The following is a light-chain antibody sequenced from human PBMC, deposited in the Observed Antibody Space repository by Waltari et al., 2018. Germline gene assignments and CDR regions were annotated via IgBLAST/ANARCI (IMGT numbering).Light chain of an antibody. CDR2: SNI. CDR3: AVWDDSLDGLV. J-gene: IGLJ2*01. V-gene: IGLV1-44*01. CDR1: SSSIKTNP. Sequence: QSALTQPPSASGTPGQRVTISCSGSSSSIKTNPVNWYQHLPGTAPKLLIYSNIQRTSGVPGRFAGSKSGTSASLAISGPQSEDEGDYYCAVWDDSLDGLVFGGGTKLTVL.